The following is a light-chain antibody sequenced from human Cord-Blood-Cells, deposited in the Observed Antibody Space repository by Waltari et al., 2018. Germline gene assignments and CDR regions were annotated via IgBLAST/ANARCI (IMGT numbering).Light chain of an antibody. CDR2: SNN. J-gene: IGLJ3*02. Sequence: QSVLTQPPSASGTPGQRVTISCSGSSSNLGRIPVNWYQQLPGTAPKLLIYSNNQRPSGVPDRFSGSKSGTSASLAISGLQSEDEADYYCAAWDDSLNGPVFGGGTKLTVL. V-gene: IGLV1-44*01. CDR3: AAWDDSLNGPV. CDR1: SSNLGRIP.